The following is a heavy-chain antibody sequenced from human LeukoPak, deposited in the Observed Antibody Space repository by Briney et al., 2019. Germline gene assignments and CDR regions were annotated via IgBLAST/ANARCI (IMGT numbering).Heavy chain of an antibody. CDR3: ARAYSSGWERWNY. CDR1: GGSFSGYY. J-gene: IGHJ4*02. Sequence: SETLSLTCAVYGGSFSGYYWSWIRQPPGKGLEWIGEINHSGSTNYNPSLKSRVTISVDTSKNQFSLKLSSVTAADTAVYYCARAYSSGWERWNYWGQGTLVTVSS. CDR2: INHSGST. D-gene: IGHD6-19*01. V-gene: IGHV4-34*01.